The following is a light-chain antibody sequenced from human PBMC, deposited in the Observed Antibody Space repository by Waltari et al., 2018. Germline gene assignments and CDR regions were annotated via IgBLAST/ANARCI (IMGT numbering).Light chain of an antibody. Sequence: SYVLTQPPSVSVAPGKTASITCGGNNIESKSGPWYQQKPGQAPILVISYDSDRPSGIPERFSGSNSGNTATLTISRVEAGDEADYYCQVWDANTDPGVFGTGTEVTVL. V-gene: IGLV3-21*04. J-gene: IGLJ1*01. CDR2: YDS. CDR1: NIESKS. CDR3: QVWDANTDPGV.